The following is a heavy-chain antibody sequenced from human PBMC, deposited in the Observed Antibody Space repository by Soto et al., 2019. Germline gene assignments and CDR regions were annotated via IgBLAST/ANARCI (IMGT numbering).Heavy chain of an antibody. CDR1: GFTFSSYS. CDR3: ARDKVRNWNYGGHYYYGMDV. Sequence: EVQLVESGGGLVKPGGSLRLSCAASGFTFSSYSMNWVRQAPGKGLEWVSSISSSSSYIYYADSVKGRFTISRDNAKNSLYLQMNSLRAEDTAVYYCARDKVRNWNYGGHYYYGMDVWGQGTTFTVSS. V-gene: IGHV3-21*01. CDR2: ISSSSSYI. D-gene: IGHD1-7*01. J-gene: IGHJ6*02.